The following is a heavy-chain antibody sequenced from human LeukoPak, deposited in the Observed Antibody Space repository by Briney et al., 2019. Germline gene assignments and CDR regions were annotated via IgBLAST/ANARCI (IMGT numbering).Heavy chain of an antibody. D-gene: IGHD3-10*01. CDR3: ARVYYHGSGSNYFDF. CDR2: ISHSWTT. Sequence: SETLSLTCTVSGGSITSGYYWGWIRQTPGKGPEWIGSISHSWTTYYNPSLKSRVTMSLDTSKNQFSLKMTSVTAADTAVYYCARVYYHGSGSNYFDFWGQGTLVTVSS. V-gene: IGHV4-38-2*02. CDR1: GGSITSGYY. J-gene: IGHJ4*02.